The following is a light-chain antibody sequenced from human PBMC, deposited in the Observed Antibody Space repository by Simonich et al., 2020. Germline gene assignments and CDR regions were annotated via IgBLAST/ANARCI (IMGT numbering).Light chain of an antibody. J-gene: IGLJ3*02. CDR1: SRDVGGYNY. CDR3: SSYTSSSTTV. CDR2: DVS. V-gene: IGLV2-14*01. Sequence: QSALTQPASVSGSPGQSITISCTGTSRDVGGYNYVSWYQQHPGKAPKLMIYDVSKRPSWVSNRFSGSKSGNTASLTISGLQAEDEADYYCSSYTSSSTTVFGGGTKLTVL.